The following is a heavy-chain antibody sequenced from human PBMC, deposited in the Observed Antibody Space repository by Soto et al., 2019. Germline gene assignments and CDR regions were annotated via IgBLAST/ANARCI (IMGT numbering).Heavy chain of an antibody. CDR2: IYYSGST. Sequence: SETLSLTCTVSGGSISSSSYCWGWIRQPPGKGLEWIGSIYYSGSTYYNPSLKSRVTISVDTSKNQFSLKLSSVTAADTAVYYCARQGVTIFGVVTGNFDYWVQGTLVTVSS. D-gene: IGHD3-3*01. CDR3: ARQGVTIFGVVTGNFDY. J-gene: IGHJ4*02. V-gene: IGHV4-39*01. CDR1: GGSISSSSYC.